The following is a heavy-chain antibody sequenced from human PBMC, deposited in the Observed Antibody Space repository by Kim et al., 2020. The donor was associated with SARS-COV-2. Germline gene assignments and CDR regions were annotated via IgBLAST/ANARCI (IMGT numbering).Heavy chain of an antibody. CDR3: ARAGLGYYDSSGYWNDAFDI. CDR1: GYTLTTYA. CDR2: INAGNGNT. D-gene: IGHD3-22*01. J-gene: IGHJ3*02. Sequence: ASVKVSCKASGYTLTTYAMHWVRQAPGQRLEWMGWINAGNGNTKYSQKFQGRVTITRDTSASTAYMELSSLRSEDTAVYYCARAGLGYYDSSGYWNDAFDIWGQGTMVTV. V-gene: IGHV1-3*01.